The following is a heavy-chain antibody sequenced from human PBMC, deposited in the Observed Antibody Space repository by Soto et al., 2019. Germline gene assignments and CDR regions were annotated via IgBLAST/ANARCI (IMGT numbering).Heavy chain of an antibody. V-gene: IGHV3-30-3*01. Sequence: ESGGGVVQPGRSLRLSCTASGFTFSSYAMHWVRQAPGKGLEWVAVISYDGSNKYYADSVKGRFTISRDNSKNTLYLQMNSLRAEDTAVYHCAVDGSWWGQGTLVTVSS. J-gene: IGHJ4*02. CDR1: GFTFSSYA. CDR3: AVDGSW. CDR2: ISYDGSNK.